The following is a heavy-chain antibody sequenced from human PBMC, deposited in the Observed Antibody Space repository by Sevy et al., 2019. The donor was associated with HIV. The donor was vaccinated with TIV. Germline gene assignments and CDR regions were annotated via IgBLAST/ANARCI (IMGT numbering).Heavy chain of an antibody. J-gene: IGHJ6*02. CDR2: ISYDGSKK. CDR3: AHSSGLYGYYYGMDV. CDR1: GATFSSYG. V-gene: IGHV3-30*03. D-gene: IGHD1-26*01. Sequence: GGSLRLSCAASGATFSSYGIHWVRQAPGKGLEWVAVISYDGSKKNHAESMKGRFTISRDNSKNTLYLEMSSLRPEDTAVYYCAHSSGLYGYYYGMDVWGQGTTVTVSS.